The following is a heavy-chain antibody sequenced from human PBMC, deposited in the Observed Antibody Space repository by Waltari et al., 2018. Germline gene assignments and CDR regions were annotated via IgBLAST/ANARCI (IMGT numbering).Heavy chain of an antibody. V-gene: IGHV1-2*02. CDR1: GYTFTGYY. CDR3: AIYQSKRDCDY. Sequence: QVQLVQSGAEAKTPGASVKVSCKASGYTFTGYYMHWVRQAHGQGPEWMGWINPNSGDTNYSQKFQGRVTMTRHTSISTAYLELSRLRSDDTAVYYCAIYQSKRDCDYWGQGTLVTVSS. D-gene: IGHD2-2*02. CDR2: INPNSGDT. J-gene: IGHJ4*02.